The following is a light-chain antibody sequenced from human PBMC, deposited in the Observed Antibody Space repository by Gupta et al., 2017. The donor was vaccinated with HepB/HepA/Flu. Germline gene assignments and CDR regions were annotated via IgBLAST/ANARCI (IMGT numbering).Light chain of an antibody. J-gene: IGLJ2*01. CDR1: KLGDKY. CDR2: QDS. V-gene: IGLV3-1*01. CDR3: QEWDSSTVV. Sequence: SYELTQPPSVSVSPGQTASITCSGDKLGDKYACWYQQKPGQSPVLVIYQDSKRPSGIPERVSGSNSGNTVTLTSGGTQAMDESYYYCQEWDSSTVVFGGGTKLTVL.